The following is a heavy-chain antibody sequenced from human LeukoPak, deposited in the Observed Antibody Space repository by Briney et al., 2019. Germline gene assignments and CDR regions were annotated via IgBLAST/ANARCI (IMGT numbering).Heavy chain of an antibody. Sequence: GGSLRLSCAASGFTFSSYAMHWVRQAPGKGLEYVSAISSNGGSTHYANSVKGRFTISRDNSKNTLYLQMGSLRAEDMAVYYCARVPGDPYYYYGMDVWGQGTTATVSS. CDR3: ARVPGDPYYYYGMDV. CDR1: GFTFSSYA. J-gene: IGHJ6*02. CDR2: ISSNGGST. D-gene: IGHD3-16*01. V-gene: IGHV3-64*01.